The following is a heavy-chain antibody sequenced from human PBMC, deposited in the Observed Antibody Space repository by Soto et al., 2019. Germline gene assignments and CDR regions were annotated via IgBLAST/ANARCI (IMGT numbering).Heavy chain of an antibody. CDR2: IYYSGST. J-gene: IGHJ4*02. CDR3: ASSTVGYCSGGSCYGIEY. D-gene: IGHD2-15*01. CDR1: GGSISSYY. Sequence: QVQLQESGPGLVKPSETLSLTCTVSGGSISSYYWSWIRQPPGTGLEWIGYIYYSGSTNYNPSLKSRVTISVDTSKNQFSLKLSSVTAADTAVYYCASSTVGYCSGGSCYGIEYWGQGTLVTVSS. V-gene: IGHV4-59*08.